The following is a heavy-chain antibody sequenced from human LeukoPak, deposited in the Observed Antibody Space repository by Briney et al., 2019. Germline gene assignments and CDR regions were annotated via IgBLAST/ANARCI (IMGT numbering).Heavy chain of an antibody. CDR3: ARVPQYYDILTGYYRGAFDI. J-gene: IGHJ3*02. CDR2: IYYSGST. CDR1: GGSISSYY. D-gene: IGHD3-9*01. V-gene: IGHV4-59*06. Sequence: SETLSLTCTVSGGSISSYYWSWIRQHPGKGLEWIGYIYYSGSTYYNPSLKSRVTISVDTSKNQFSLKLSSVTAADTAVYYCARVPQYYDILTGYYRGAFDIWGQGTMVTVSS.